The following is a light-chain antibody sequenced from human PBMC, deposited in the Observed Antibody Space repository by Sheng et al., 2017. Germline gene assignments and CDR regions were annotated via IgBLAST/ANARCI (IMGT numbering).Light chain of an antibody. CDR3: QQRSNCSH. Sequence: EIVLTQSPATLSLSPGERATLSCRASQSVSTYLAWYQQKPGQAPRLLIFDASNRATGIPARFSGSGSGTDFTLTISSLEPEDFAVYYCQQRSNCSHFVGGT. V-gene: IGKV3-11*01. CDR2: DAS. CDR1: QSVSTY. J-gene: IGKJ4*01.